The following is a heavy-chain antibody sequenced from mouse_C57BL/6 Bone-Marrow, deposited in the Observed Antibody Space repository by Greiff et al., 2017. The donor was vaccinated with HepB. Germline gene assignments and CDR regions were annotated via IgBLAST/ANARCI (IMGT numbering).Heavy chain of an antibody. CDR1: GFNIKDDY. CDR2: IDPENGDT. V-gene: IGHV14-4*01. CDR3: TSIYDGYCYFAY. Sequence: EVQLQQSGAELVRPGASVKLSCTASGFNIKDDYMLWVKQRPEQGLEWIGWIDPENGDTEYASKFQGKHPITADTSSNTAFLQLSSLTSEDTAVYYCTSIYDGYCYFAYWGQGTRVTVSA. J-gene: IGHJ3*01. D-gene: IGHD2-3*01.